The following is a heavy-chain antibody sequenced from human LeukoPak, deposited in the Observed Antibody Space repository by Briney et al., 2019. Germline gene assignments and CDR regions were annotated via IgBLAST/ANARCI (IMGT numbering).Heavy chain of an antibody. CDR3: ARDPGLGFEVVTAPQVGYGMDV. CDR2: ISGGSTYI. Sequence: PGGSLRLSCAASGFTFSYYSMNWVRQAPGKGLEWVSSISGGSTYIYYADSVKGRFTISRDNAKNSLYLQMNSLRAEDTAVYYCARDPGLGFEVVTAPQVGYGMDVWGQGTTVTVSS. J-gene: IGHJ6*02. V-gene: IGHV3-21*01. D-gene: IGHD2-21*02. CDR1: GFTFSYYS.